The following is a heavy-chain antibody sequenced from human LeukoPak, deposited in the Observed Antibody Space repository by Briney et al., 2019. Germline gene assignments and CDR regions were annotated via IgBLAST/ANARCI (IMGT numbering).Heavy chain of an antibody. V-gene: IGHV3-33*01. J-gene: IGHJ3*02. CDR2: LWYDGSSR. Sequence: GGSLRLSCAASGFTLSDYDMHWVRQAPGKGLEWVAVLWYDGSSRYYADSVKGRFTISRDNSKNTLFLQMNSLRAKDSAVYYCARPYYSSAWYGDAFDIWGQGTMVTVSS. CDR1: GFTLSDYD. CDR3: ARPYYSSAWYGDAFDI. D-gene: IGHD6-19*01.